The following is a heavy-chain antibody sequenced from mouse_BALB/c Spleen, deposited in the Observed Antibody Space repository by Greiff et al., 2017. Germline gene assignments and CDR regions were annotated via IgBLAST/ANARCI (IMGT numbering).Heavy chain of an antibody. CDR1: GFTFSSYN. J-gene: IGHJ2*01. CDR3: TREVGYEDY. Sequence: EVKLVESGGGLVKPGGSLKLSCAASGFTFSSYNMSWVRQNPEKRLEWVTTNSSGDSHNYYTHNVKGRFTISRDTAKNPLYLQMSSLKSEDTAMYYCTREVGYEDYWGQGTTLTVSS. V-gene: IGHV5-6-4*01. D-gene: IGHD2-14*01. CDR2: NSSGDSHN.